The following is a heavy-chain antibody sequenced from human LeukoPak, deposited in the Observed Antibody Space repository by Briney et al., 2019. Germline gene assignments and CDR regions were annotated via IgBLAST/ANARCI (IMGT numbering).Heavy chain of an antibody. Sequence: SETLSLTCTVSGGSISSYCWSWIRQPPGKGLEWIGYIYTSGSTNYNPSLKSRVTISVDTSKNQFSLKLSSVTAADTAVYYCARRTPESGFDYWGQGTLVTVSS. CDR3: ARRTPESGFDY. D-gene: IGHD2/OR15-2a*01. CDR2: IYTSGST. V-gene: IGHV4-4*09. CDR1: GGSISSYC. J-gene: IGHJ4*02.